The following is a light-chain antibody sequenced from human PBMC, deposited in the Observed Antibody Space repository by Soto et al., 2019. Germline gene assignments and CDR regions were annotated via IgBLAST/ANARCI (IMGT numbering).Light chain of an antibody. CDR1: QNINNY. J-gene: IGKJ4*01. Sequence: DIQMTQSPSSLSASVGDRVTITCRASQNINNYLNWYQQKPGKAPKLLIYAASSLQSGVPSRFSGSGSGTDFTLTISSLQPEDFAIYYCQQDNSFPLTFGGGTKVDIK. CDR3: QQDNSFPLT. CDR2: AAS. V-gene: IGKV1-39*01.